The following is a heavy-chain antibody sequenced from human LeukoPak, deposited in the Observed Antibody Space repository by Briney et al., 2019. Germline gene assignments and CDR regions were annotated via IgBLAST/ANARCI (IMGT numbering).Heavy chain of an antibody. CDR2: IYYSGST. J-gene: IGHJ5*02. CDR3: ASPSIAARPGPFDP. CDR1: GGSISSSSYY. V-gene: IGHV4-39*07. Sequence: PSETLSLTCTVSGGSISSSSYYWGWIRQPPGKGLEWIGSIYYSGSTYYNPSLKSRVTISVDTSKNQFSLRLSSVTAADTAVYYCASPSIAARPGPFDPWGQGTLVTVSS. D-gene: IGHD6-6*01.